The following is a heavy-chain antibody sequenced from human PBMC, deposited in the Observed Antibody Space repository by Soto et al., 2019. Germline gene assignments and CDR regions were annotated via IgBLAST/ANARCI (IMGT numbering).Heavy chain of an antibody. CDR2: INHSGST. J-gene: IGHJ2*01. Sequence: QVQLQQWGAGLLKPSETLSLTCAVYGGSFSGYYWSWIRQPPGKGLEWIGEINHSGSTNYNPSLTSRVTISVDTSKNQFSLKLSSVTAADTAVYYCARGQRTYWYFDLWGRGTLVTVSS. V-gene: IGHV4-34*01. CDR3: ARGQRTYWYFDL. CDR1: GGSFSGYY.